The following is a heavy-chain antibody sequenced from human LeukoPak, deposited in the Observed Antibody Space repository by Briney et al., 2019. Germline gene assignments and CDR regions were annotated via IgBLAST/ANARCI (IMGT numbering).Heavy chain of an antibody. V-gene: IGHV1-2*02. J-gene: IGHJ4*02. CDR3: ARGLPYYYGSGSYGTSV. CDR1: GYTFTGYY. D-gene: IGHD3-10*01. CDR2: INPNGGGT. Sequence: ASVKVSCKASGYTFTGYYMHWVRQAPGQGLEWMGWINPNGGGTNYAQKFQGRVTMTRDTSISTAYMELSRLRSDDTAVYYCARGLPYYYGSGSYGTSVWGQGTLVTVSS.